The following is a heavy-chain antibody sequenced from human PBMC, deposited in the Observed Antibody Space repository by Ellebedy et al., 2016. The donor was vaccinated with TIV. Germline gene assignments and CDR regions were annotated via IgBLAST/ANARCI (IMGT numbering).Heavy chain of an antibody. Sequence: GGSLRLSCAASGFTFSGFCMNWVRQAPGKGLEWVANIKQDGSEKYYVDSVKGRFTISRDNAKNSLYLHLNSLRADDTAVYYCARDQWLGRAYYFDYWGQGTLVTVSS. J-gene: IGHJ4*01. CDR2: IKQDGSEK. CDR3: ARDQWLGRAYYFDY. D-gene: IGHD6-19*01. V-gene: IGHV3-7*01. CDR1: GFTFSGFC.